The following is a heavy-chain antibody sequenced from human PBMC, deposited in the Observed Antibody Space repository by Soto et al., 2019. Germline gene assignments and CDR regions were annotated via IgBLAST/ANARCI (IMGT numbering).Heavy chain of an antibody. D-gene: IGHD2-2*01. CDR2: ITTGGGTV. Sequence: PVGSLRLSCAASGFTFSTYEMNWVSQAPGKGLEWLAYITTGGGTVYYGDSAKGRFTISRDNAKNSLYLQMNSLRAEDTAVYYCARRKSVPAAWAFYFDYWGQGALVTVSS. CDR1: GFTFSTYE. CDR3: ARRKSVPAAWAFYFDY. J-gene: IGHJ4*02. V-gene: IGHV3-48*03.